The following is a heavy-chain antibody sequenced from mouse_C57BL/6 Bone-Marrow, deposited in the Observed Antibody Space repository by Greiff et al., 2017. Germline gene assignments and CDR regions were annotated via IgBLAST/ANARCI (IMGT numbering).Heavy chain of an antibody. Sequence: VKLQESGAELVKPGASVQLSCKASGYTFTEYTIHWVKQRSGQGLEWIGWFYPGSGSIKSNEKFTDKATLTADKSSSTVYLELSRLTSEYSAVYFCARHGTAQVYYFDYWGQGTTLTVSS. V-gene: IGHV1-62-2*01. D-gene: IGHD3-2*02. CDR3: ARHGTAQVYYFDY. CDR1: GYTFTEYT. CDR2: FYPGSGSI. J-gene: IGHJ2*01.